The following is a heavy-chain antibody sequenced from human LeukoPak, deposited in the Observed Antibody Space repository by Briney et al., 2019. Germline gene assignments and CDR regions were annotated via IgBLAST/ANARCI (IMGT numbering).Heavy chain of an antibody. CDR3: VKDKWLRVYSYGPFDH. D-gene: IGHD5-18*01. V-gene: IGHV3-64D*06. CDR2: VSSHGINT. CDR1: GFTFSSYA. Sequence: GGSLGLSCSASGFTFSSYAMHWVRQAPGKALEYIATVSSHGINTYYADSVKGRFTISRDNSKNTLDLQLNSLRPEDTAVYYCVKDKWLRVYSYGPFDHWGQGTLVTVSS. J-gene: IGHJ4*02.